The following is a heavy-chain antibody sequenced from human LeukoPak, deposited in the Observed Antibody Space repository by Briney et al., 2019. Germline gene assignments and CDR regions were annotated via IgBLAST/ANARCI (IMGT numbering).Heavy chain of an antibody. V-gene: IGHV5-51*01. D-gene: IGHD3-22*01. J-gene: IGHJ3*02. CDR3: AKRGYDTSGWIAAFDI. Sequence: GESLKISCKGSGYSFTSYWIGWVRQMPGKGLEWMGIMYPGDFDTRYSPSFQGQVTISVDKSISTVYLQRSSLKASDTAMYYCAKRGYDTSGWIAAFDIWGQGTMVAVSS. CDR2: MYPGDFDT. CDR1: GYSFTSYW.